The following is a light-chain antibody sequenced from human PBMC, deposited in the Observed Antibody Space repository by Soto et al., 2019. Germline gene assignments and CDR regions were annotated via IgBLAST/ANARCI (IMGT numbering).Light chain of an antibody. V-gene: IGKV1-33*01. CDR1: QDISNY. CDR3: QQYANLPYT. Sequence: DIQMTQSPSSLSASVGDRVTITCQASQDISNYLNWYQQKPGKAPKLLIYDASNLETGVPSRFSGSGSGTDFTFTISSLQPEDIETYYCQQYANLPYTFGQGTKLEIK. J-gene: IGKJ2*01. CDR2: DAS.